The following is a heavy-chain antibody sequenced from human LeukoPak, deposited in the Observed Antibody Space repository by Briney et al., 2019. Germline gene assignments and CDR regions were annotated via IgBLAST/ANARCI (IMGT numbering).Heavy chain of an antibody. CDR2: TYYRSKWYN. Sequence: SQTLSLTCAISGDSVSSNSAAWNWIRQSPSRGLEWLGRTYYRSKWYNDYAVSVKSRITINPDTSKNQFSLQLNSVTPEDTAVYYCAKDPLQYSSSWYVGNAFDYWGQGTLVTVSS. V-gene: IGHV6-1*01. D-gene: IGHD6-13*01. J-gene: IGHJ4*02. CDR1: GDSVSSNSAA. CDR3: AKDPLQYSSSWYVGNAFDY.